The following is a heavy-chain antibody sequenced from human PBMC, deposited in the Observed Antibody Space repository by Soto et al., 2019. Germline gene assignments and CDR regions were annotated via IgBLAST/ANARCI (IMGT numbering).Heavy chain of an antibody. V-gene: IGHV3-23*01. CDR2: ISHSGGTA. CDR3: AKVAPLTGPYYFDS. D-gene: IGHD7-27*01. J-gene: IGHJ4*02. Sequence: EVQLLESGGGLVQPGGSLRLSCAASGFTFSNYAMSWVRQAPGKGLEWVSAISHSGGTAYYADSVKGRFTISRDNSKNTVYVQMSSLRPEDTAIFYCAKVAPLTGPYYFDSWGQGALVTVSS. CDR1: GFTFSNYA.